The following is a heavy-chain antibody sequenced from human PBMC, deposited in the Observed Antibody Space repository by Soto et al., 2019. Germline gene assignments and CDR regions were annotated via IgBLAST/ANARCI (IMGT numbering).Heavy chain of an antibody. CDR3: ARRITVVRGDYFDY. V-gene: IGHV4-39*01. CDR1: GGSISSSSYY. J-gene: IGHJ4*02. D-gene: IGHD3-10*01. CDR2: IYYSGST. Sequence: QLQLQESGPGLVKPSETLSLTCTVSGGSISSSSYYWGWIRQPPGKGLEWIGSIYYSGSTYYNPSLKSRVTISVDTSKNQFALRLSSVNAADTAVYYCARRITVVRGDYFDYWGQGTLVTVSS.